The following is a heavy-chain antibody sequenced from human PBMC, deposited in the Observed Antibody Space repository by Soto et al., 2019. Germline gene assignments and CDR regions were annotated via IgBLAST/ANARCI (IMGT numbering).Heavy chain of an antibody. J-gene: IGHJ5*02. CDR3: ARGPAATVTTWQWFDP. CDR2: MNTNSGNT. V-gene: IGHV1-8*01. Sequence: QVQLVQSGAEVKKPGASVKVSCKASGYTFTSYDINWVRQATGQGLEWMGWMNTNSGNTGYAQKFQGRVTMTRNTSISTAYMELSSLRSEDTAVYYCARGPAATVTTWQWFDPWGQGTLVTVSS. CDR1: GYTFTSYD. D-gene: IGHD4-17*01.